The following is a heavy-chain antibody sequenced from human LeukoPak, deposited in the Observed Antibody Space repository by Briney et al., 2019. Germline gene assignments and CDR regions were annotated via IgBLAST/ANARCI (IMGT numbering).Heavy chain of an antibody. CDR2: IYYTGST. D-gene: IGHD3-10*01. CDR1: GGSIRSHY. J-gene: IGHJ4*02. Sequence: PSETLSFTCTVSGGSIRSHYWSWIRQPPGKGLEWIGYIYYTGSTNYNPSLKSRVTILVDTSKNQFSLKLSSVTAAGTGVYYCARLLPKYGSETSHFDYWGQGRPVTVSS. V-gene: IGHV4-59*11. CDR3: ARLLPKYGSETSHFDY.